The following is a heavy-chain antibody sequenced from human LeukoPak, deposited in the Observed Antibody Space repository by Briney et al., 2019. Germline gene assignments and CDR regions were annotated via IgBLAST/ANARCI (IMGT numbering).Heavy chain of an antibody. CDR3: TRGDDFLAAYNYMDV. V-gene: IGHV1-69*05. CDR1: GGILRGFA. D-gene: IGHD3-9*01. CDR2: INTMSGTT. J-gene: IGHJ6*04. Sequence: SVKVSCKACGGILRGFAINWVRQAPGEGFEWMGRINTMSGTTNYTQRLQGRVTMTTDESTTTAFMELSRLTAEDTALYYCTRGDDFLAAYNYMDVWGKGTSVIVSS.